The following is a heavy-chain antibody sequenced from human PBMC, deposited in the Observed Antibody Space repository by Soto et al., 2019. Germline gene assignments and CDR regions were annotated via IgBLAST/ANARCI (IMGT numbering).Heavy chain of an antibody. CDR2: ISASGSTT. CDR3: GKDPNGNYVGGFEF. J-gene: IGHJ3*01. CDR1: GFTFNNYA. D-gene: IGHD3-16*01. V-gene: IGHV3-23*01. Sequence: GGSLRLSCAASGFTFNNYAMSLVRQSPGKGLEWVSGISASGSTTFYADSVKGRFTVSRDFSKNTLSLQMESLRAEDTAVYFCGKDPNGNYVGGFEFWGPGTMVTVSS.